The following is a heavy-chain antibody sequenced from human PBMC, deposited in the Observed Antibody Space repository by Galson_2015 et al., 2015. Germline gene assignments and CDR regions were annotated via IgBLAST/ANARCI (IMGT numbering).Heavy chain of an antibody. CDR3: ARSGRDYSGYVNFDY. CDR1: GYNFTSYW. J-gene: IGHJ4*02. Sequence: QSGAEVKKPGESLRISFKGSGYNFTSYWFSWVRQMPGKGLEWMGRIDPSDSYINYSPSFQGHVTISVDKSISAAYLQWRSLRASDTGMYYCARSGRDYSGYVNFDYWGQGTLVTVSS. V-gene: IGHV5-10-1*01. D-gene: IGHD5-12*01. CDR2: IDPSDSYI.